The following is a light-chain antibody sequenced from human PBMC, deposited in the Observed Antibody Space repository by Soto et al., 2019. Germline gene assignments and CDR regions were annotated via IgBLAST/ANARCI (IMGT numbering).Light chain of an antibody. CDR1: QSVLKSSTNRNY. CDR3: QQYGSSPYT. Sequence: DIVMTQSPDSLAVSLGERASINCSSSQSVLKSSTNRNYLAWYQQKPGQAPRLLMYGASSRATGIPDRFSGTGSGTDFTLTISRLEPEDFAVYYCQQYGSSPYTFGLGTKLEIK. CDR2: GAS. V-gene: IGKV3-20*01. J-gene: IGKJ2*01.